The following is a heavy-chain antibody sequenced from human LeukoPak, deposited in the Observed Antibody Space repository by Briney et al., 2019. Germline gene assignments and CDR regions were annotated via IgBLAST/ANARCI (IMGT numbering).Heavy chain of an antibody. Sequence: GGSLRLSCAASGFTVSSNYMSWFRQAPGKGLEWVSVIYSGGSTYYADSVKGRFTISRDNSKNTLYLQMNSLRAEDTAVYYCARPRYSSSTYVQYGMDVWGQGTTVTVSS. D-gene: IGHD6-13*01. CDR1: GFTVSSNY. CDR3: ARPRYSSSTYVQYGMDV. CDR2: IYSGGST. J-gene: IGHJ6*02. V-gene: IGHV3-66*04.